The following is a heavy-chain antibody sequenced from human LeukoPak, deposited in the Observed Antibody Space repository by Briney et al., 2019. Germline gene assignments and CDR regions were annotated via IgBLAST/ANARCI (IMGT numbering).Heavy chain of an antibody. CDR1: GFTFRSYE. D-gene: IGHD3-3*01. CDR2: ISSGSGRNI. Sequence: GGSLRLSCAASGFTFRSYEMNWVRQAPGKGLEWISYISSGSGRNIYYADSVKGRFTISRDNAKISLYLQMNSLRAEDSGVYFCATITIFGVVTPAWGQGTLVTVTS. V-gene: IGHV3-48*03. CDR3: ATITIFGVVTPA. J-gene: IGHJ5*02.